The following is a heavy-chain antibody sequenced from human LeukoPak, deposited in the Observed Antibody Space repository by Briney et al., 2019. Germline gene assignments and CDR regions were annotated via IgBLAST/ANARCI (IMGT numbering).Heavy chain of an antibody. V-gene: IGHV3-21*01. CDR2: ISSSSSYI. Sequence: GGSLRLSCAASGFTFSGYSMNWVRQAPGKGLEWVSSISSSSSYIYYADSVKGRFTISRDNAKNSLYLQMNSLRAEDTAVYYCAGTIVVVPAAIEYSSSWEDYWGQGTLVTVSS. CDR1: GFTFSGYS. D-gene: IGHD2-2*01. CDR3: AGTIVVVPAAIEYSSSWEDY. J-gene: IGHJ4*02.